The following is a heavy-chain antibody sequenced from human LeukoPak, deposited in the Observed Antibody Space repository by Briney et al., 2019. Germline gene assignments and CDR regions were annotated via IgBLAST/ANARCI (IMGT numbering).Heavy chain of an antibody. CDR1: GYTFNSFG. CDR3: ARNLDYYDSSGL. Sequence: SVKVSCKTSGYTFNSFGIAWVRQAPGQGLEWMGGIIPIFGTANYAQKFQGRVTITTDESTSTAYMELSSLRSEDTAVYYCARNLDYYDSSGLWGQGTLVTVSS. V-gene: IGHV1-69*05. J-gene: IGHJ4*02. CDR2: IIPIFGTA. D-gene: IGHD3-22*01.